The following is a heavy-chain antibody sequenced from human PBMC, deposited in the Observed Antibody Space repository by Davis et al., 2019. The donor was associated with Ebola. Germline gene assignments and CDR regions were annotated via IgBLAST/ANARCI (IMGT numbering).Heavy chain of an antibody. D-gene: IGHD6-13*01. J-gene: IGHJ4*02. CDR2: ISYDGSNK. V-gene: IGHV3-30-3*01. CDR3: ARGSQQLVRGKDYFDY. CDR1: GFTFSSYA. Sequence: GESLKISCAASGFTFSSYAMHWVRQAPGKGLEWVAVISYDGSNKYYADSVKGRFTISRDNSKNTLYLQMNSLRAEDTAVYYCARGSQQLVRGKDYFDYWGQGTLVTVSS.